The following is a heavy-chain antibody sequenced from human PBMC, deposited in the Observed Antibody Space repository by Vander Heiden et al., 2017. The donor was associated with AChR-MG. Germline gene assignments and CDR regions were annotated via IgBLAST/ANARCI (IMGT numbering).Heavy chain of an antibody. Sequence: EVQLVASGGGLVQPGRSLRLSCAASGFTFDDYAMHWVRQAPGKGLEWVSGISWNSGSIGYADSVKGRFTISRDNAKNSLYLQMNSLRAEDTALYYCAKDIATTGNQFDYWGQGTLVTVSS. CDR2: ISWNSGSI. V-gene: IGHV3-9*01. CDR1: GFTFDDYA. CDR3: AKDIATTGNQFDY. D-gene: IGHD1-1*01. J-gene: IGHJ4*02.